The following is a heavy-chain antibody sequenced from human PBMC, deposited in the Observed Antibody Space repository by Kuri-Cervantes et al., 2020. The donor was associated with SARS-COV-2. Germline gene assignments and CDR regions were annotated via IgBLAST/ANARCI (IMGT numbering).Heavy chain of an antibody. CDR3: ARDRVGVHDS. D-gene: IGHD2-21*01. CDR1: GFTFSTYA. Sequence: GGSLRLSCAASGFTFSTYAMHWVRQAPGKGLEWVAIISYDGSNKYFADSVKGRFTISRDNSKNTLYLQMNSLRAEDTAMYHCARDRVGVHDSWGQGTLVTVSS. CDR2: ISYDGSNK. V-gene: IGHV3-30-3*01. J-gene: IGHJ4*02.